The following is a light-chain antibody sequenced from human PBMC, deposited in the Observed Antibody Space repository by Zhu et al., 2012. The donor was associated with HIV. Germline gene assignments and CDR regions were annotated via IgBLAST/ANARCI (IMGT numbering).Light chain of an antibody. J-gene: IGKJ2*01. V-gene: IGKV3-20*01. CDR1: QSVTKSY. CDR3: QQYGSSPYT. Sequence: VLTQSPGTLSLSPGERATLSCRASQSVTKSYLAWYQQEPGQAPRLLIYRSSDRATGVPDRFSGSGSGTDFTLTISRLEPEDFALYYCQQYGSSPYTFGQGTKLEIK. CDR2: RSS.